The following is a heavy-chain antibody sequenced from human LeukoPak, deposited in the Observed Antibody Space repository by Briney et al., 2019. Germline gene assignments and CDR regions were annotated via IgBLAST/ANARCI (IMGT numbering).Heavy chain of an antibody. CDR1: GFTFSSYA. CDR3: ARTGLTATTKQATANVLVAFDI. J-gene: IGHJ3*02. Sequence: GGSLRLSCAAPGFTFSSYAMYWVRQAPGKGLEYVSAISSNGGSTYYANSVKGRFTISRDNSKNTLYLQMGSLRAEDMAVYYCARTGLTATTKQATANVLVAFDIWGQGTMVTVSS. CDR2: ISSNGGST. D-gene: IGHD1-7*01. V-gene: IGHV3-64*01.